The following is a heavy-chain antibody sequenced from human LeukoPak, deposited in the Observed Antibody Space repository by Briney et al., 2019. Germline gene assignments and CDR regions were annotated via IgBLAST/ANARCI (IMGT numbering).Heavy chain of an antibody. D-gene: IGHD3-10*01. Sequence: PGGSLRLSCAASGCTFDDYGMSWGRQAPGKGLEWVSGINWNGGSAGYADSVKGRFTIYRDNAKNSLYLQMNSLRAEDTALYYCAREGVTMVRGVINYFDYWGQGTLVTVSS. V-gene: IGHV3-20*04. CDR1: GCTFDDYG. CDR3: AREGVTMVRGVINYFDY. J-gene: IGHJ4*02. CDR2: INWNGGSA.